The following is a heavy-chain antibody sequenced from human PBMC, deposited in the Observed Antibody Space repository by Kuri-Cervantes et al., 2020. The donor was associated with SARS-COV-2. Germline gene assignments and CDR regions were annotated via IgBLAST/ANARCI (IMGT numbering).Heavy chain of an antibody. Sequence: SETLSLTCTVSGGSISSGDYYRSWIRQPAGKGLEWIGRIYTSGSTNYNPSLKSRVTMSVDTSKNQFSLKLSSVTAADTAVYYCARDGGTSIAAAGMEYAFNIWGQGTMVTVSS. D-gene: IGHD6-13*01. CDR2: IYTSGST. J-gene: IGHJ3*02. CDR3: ARDGGTSIAAAGMEYAFNI. CDR1: GGSISSGDYY. V-gene: IGHV4-61*02.